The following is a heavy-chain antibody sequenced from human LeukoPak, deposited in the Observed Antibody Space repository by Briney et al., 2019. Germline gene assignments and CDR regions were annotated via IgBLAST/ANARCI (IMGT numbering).Heavy chain of an antibody. Sequence: SETLSLTCTVSGGSISSYYWSWIRQPPGKGLEWIGYIYYSGGTNYNPSLKSRVTISVDTSKNQFSLKLSSVTAADTAVYYCARYRRSSSPYFDYWGQGTLVTVSS. CDR3: ARYRRSSSPYFDY. CDR2: IYYSGGT. J-gene: IGHJ4*02. V-gene: IGHV4-59*01. CDR1: GGSISSYY. D-gene: IGHD6-13*01.